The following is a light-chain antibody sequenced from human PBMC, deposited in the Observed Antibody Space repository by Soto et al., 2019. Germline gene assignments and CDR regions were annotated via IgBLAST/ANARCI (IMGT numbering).Light chain of an antibody. J-gene: IGKJ3*01. CDR3: QQSFGSPRT. CDR2: WAS. Sequence: DIVLTQSPDSLAVSLGERATINCKSSQSVLYSFNNKNYLAWYQQKPGQPAKLLIPWASAQESGVPDRFSGSGSGKDFTLTSGSLQAEDVALYFCQQSFGSPRTVGPGTKVQI. CDR1: QSVLYSFNNKNY. V-gene: IGKV4-1*01.